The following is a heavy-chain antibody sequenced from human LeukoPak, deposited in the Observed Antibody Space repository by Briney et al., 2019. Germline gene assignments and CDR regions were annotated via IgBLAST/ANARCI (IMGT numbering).Heavy chain of an antibody. J-gene: IGHJ4*02. D-gene: IGHD6-13*01. V-gene: IGHV3-11*05. Sequence: GGSLRLSCAASGFAFSDYYMSWLRQAPGKGLEWVSYISDTSSYTNYADSVKGRFTISRDNAKNSLYLHMNSLRAEDTAVYYCARASMRTTTAGLVDYWGQGTLVTVSS. CDR1: GFAFSDYY. CDR3: ARASMRTTTAGLVDY. CDR2: ISDTSSYT.